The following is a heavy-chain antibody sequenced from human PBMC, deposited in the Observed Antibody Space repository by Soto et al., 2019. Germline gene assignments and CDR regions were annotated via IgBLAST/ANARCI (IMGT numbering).Heavy chain of an antibody. CDR1: GGSFSGYY. D-gene: IGHD6-19*01. Sequence: SETLSLTCAVYGGSFSGYYWSWIRQPPGKGLEWIGEINHSGSTNYNPSLKSRVTISVDTSKNQFSLKLSSVTAADTAVYYCARITPSSGWYSIWDYWGQGTLVTVSS. CDR3: ARITPSSGWYSIWDY. J-gene: IGHJ4*02. CDR2: INHSGST. V-gene: IGHV4-34*01.